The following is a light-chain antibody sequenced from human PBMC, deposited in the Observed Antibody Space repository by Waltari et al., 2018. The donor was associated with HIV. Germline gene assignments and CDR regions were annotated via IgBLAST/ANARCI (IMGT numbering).Light chain of an antibody. CDR1: STDVGCYNL. J-gene: IGLJ2*01. CDR2: EVS. Sequence: QSSLPPPASLSGSPGRSLTISCTGTSTDVGCYNLVSWYQQQPGKVHKLIIYEVSKRPSGVSYRFSGSKSGDTASLTISGLQAEDEADYYCCSYAGSSTLIFGGGTKLTVL. V-gene: IGLV2-23*02. CDR3: CSYAGSSTLI.